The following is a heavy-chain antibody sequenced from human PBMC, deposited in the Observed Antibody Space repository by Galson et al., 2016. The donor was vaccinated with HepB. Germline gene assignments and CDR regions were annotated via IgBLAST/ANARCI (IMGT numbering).Heavy chain of an antibody. CDR1: GFSFSDYA. CDR2: ISGSGANT. CDR3: ARERRRFYDFWRGYFIHDY. Sequence: SLRLSCAASGFSFSDYAMTWVRQAPGKGLEWVSTISGSGANTYYADSAKGRFAISRDNSKNTVYLQINSLRAEDTAVFYCARERRRFYDFWRGYFIHDYWGQGTLVTVSS. V-gene: IGHV3-23*01. J-gene: IGHJ4*02. D-gene: IGHD3-3*01.